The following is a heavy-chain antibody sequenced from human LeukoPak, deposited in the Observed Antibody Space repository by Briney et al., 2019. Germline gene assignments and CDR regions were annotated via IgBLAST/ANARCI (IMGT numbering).Heavy chain of an antibody. Sequence: SETLSLTCAVHGGSFSDFYWTWMRQPPGKELEWIGEIEHGGFTSYHPSLRSRVTMSEDTSSNQFSLNLTSVTAADTAVYYCARGLGEGYPDYWGPGTLVTVSS. CDR1: GGSFSDFY. CDR2: IEHGGFT. CDR3: ARGLGEGYPDY. V-gene: IGHV4-34*01. J-gene: IGHJ4*02. D-gene: IGHD5-24*01.